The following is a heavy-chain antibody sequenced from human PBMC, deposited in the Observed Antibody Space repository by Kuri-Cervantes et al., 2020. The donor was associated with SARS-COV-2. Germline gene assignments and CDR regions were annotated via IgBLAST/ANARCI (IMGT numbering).Heavy chain of an antibody. D-gene: IGHD3-22*01. J-gene: IGHJ4*02. CDR3: ARDADDSSGYDYFDY. CDR1: GFTFSSDW. CDR2: MKRDGSEK. V-gene: IGHV3-7*01. Sequence: LSLTCAASGFTFSSDWMTWVRKAPGKGLEWVASMKRDGSEKYYVDSVKGRFTISRDNSKNTLYLQMNSLRAEDTAVYYCARDADDSSGYDYFDYWGQGTLVTVSS.